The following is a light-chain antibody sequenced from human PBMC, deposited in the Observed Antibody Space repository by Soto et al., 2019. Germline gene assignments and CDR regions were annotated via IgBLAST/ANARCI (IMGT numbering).Light chain of an antibody. CDR3: HQYDSIVQT. Sequence: EIVLTQSPGTLSLSPGERATLSFRASQSARNSLLAWYQQKPGQPPRLLIYDASTRATATPERFSGSGSGTDFTLTISRLEPEDFAVYYCHQYDSIVQTFGQGTKVDIK. J-gene: IGKJ1*01. CDR2: DAS. CDR1: QSARNSL. V-gene: IGKV3-20*01.